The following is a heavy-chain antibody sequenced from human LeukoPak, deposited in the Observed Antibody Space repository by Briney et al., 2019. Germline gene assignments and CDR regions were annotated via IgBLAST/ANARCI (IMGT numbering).Heavy chain of an antibody. CDR3: ARFNKQQMYFQH. V-gene: IGHV3-53*01. Sequence: GGSLRLSCAAPGFTVSNNYMSWVRQAPGKGLEWVSVIYSGGNTYYADSVKGRFTISRDNSKNTLYLQMNSLRAEDTAVYYCARFNKQQMYFQHWGQGTLVTVSS. D-gene: IGHD6-13*01. CDR1: GFTVSNNY. J-gene: IGHJ1*01. CDR2: IYSGGNT.